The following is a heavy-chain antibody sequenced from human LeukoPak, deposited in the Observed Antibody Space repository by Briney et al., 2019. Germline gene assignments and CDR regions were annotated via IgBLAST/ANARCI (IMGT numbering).Heavy chain of an antibody. Sequence: GRSLRLSCAASGFTFDDYAMHWVRQAPGKGLEWVSGISLNSGSRGYADSVKGRFTISRDNAKNSLFLQMNSLTTEDTALYYCAKGLSIDYGDYVNAFDIWGQGTMDTVSS. D-gene: IGHD4-17*01. CDR2: ISLNSGSR. J-gene: IGHJ3*02. V-gene: IGHV3-9*01. CDR1: GFTFDDYA. CDR3: AKGLSIDYGDYVNAFDI.